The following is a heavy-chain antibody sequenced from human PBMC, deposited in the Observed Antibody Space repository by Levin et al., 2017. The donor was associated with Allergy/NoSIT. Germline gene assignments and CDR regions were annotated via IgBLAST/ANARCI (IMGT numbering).Heavy chain of an antibody. CDR2: IDWDDDK. Sequence: ESGPTLVKPTQTLTLTCTVSGFSLSTSGMCVSWVRQPPGKALEWLARIDWDDDKFYSTSLQTRLTISKDTSKNQVVLTMSNMDTVDTATYYCARIPYLGHSYGYYYGMDVWGPGTTVAVSS. CDR1: GFSLSTSGMC. D-gene: IGHD5-18*01. J-gene: IGHJ6*02. V-gene: IGHV2-70*17. CDR3: ARIPYLGHSYGYYYGMDV.